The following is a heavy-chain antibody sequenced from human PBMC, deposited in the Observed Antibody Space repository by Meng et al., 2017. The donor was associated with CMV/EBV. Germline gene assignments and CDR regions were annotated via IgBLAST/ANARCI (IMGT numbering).Heavy chain of an antibody. CDR2: IIHIFGTA. CDR3: ARDRAGRITIFGVVQGGGMDV. CDR1: GGTFSSYA. Sequence: SVKVSCKASGGTFSSYAISWVRQAPGQGLEWMGGIIHIFGTANYAQKFQGRVTITTDESTSTAYMELSSLRSEDTAVYYCARDRAGRITIFGVVQGGGMDVWGKGTTVTVSS. D-gene: IGHD3-3*01. J-gene: IGHJ6*04. V-gene: IGHV1-69*05.